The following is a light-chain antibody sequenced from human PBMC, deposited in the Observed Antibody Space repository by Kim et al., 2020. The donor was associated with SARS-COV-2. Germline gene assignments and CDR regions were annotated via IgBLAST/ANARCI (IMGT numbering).Light chain of an antibody. CDR1: SSNIGSNY. CDR3: GTWDSSMSAWV. Sequence: QSVLTQPPSVSGAPGQKVTISCFGSSSNIGSNYVNWYQQLPGTAPKLLIYYNNKRPSGIPERFSGSKSGTSATLGITGLQTGDEADYYCGTWDSSMSAWVFGGGTQLTVL. J-gene: IGLJ3*02. CDR2: YNN. V-gene: IGLV1-51*02.